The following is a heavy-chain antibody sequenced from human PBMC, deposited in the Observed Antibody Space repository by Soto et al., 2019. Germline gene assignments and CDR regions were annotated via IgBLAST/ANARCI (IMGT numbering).Heavy chain of an antibody. J-gene: IGHJ5*02. V-gene: IGHV3-48*03. D-gene: IGHD2-15*01. Sequence: GGSLRLSGAASGFTFRRYDLNWVRQAPGKGLEWISYISTGGTITYYAESVRGRFTISSDNAKNSLYLQMNSQRLEDTAVYYCNLVVVTNPAWGQGTLVTVSS. CDR2: ISTGGTIT. CDR1: GFTFRRYD. CDR3: NLVVVTNPA.